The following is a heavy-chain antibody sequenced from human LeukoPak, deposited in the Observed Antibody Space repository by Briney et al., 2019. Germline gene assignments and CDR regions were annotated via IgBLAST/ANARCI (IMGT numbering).Heavy chain of an antibody. CDR3: ARGILYSSETKEGNDY. D-gene: IGHD6-25*01. J-gene: IGHJ4*02. CDR2: ITYDGSNK. Sequence: GGSLRLSCAASGFTFSSYALHWDRQAPGNGLEWVSIITYDGSNKYYADSVKGRFTISRDNSKNTLYLQMNSLTAEDTAVYFCARGILYSSETKEGNDYWGQGTLVTVSS. V-gene: IGHV3-30-3*01. CDR1: GFTFSSYA.